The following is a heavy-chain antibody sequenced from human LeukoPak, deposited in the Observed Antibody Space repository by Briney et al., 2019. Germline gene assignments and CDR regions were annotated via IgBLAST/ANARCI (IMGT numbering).Heavy chain of an antibody. J-gene: IGHJ4*02. D-gene: IGHD2-15*01. CDR2: IPYDGSNK. CDR3: ARADDIVVVVAAMVDY. CDR1: AFTFSSYA. Sequence: GGSLRLSCAASAFTFSSYAMYWVRQAPGKGLEWVAVIPYDGSNKYYADSVKGRFTISRDNSKHMLYLQMNSLRAEDTAVYYCARADDIVVVVAAMVDYWGQGTLVTVSS. V-gene: IGHV3-30*04.